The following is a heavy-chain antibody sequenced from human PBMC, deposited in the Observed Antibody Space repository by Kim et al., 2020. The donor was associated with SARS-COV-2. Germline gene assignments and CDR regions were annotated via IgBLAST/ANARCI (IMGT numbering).Heavy chain of an antibody. J-gene: IGHJ4*02. CDR3: VRDLANWGFDF. V-gene: IGHV4-59*01. CDR2: IHYSGRS. D-gene: IGHD7-27*01. CDR1: GDSIISYY. Sequence: SETLSLTCTVSGDSIISYYWNWIRQSPGKGLEWIGYIHYSGRSNYNPSLETRVTISIDTSKNQFSLKLTSMTAADTAVYYCVRDLANWGFDFCGPGTLVT.